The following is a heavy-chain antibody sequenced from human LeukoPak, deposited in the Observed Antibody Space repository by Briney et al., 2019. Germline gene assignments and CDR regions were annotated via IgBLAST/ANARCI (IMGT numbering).Heavy chain of an antibody. CDR2: IVVGSGNT. V-gene: IGHV1-58*02. CDR1: GFTFTSSA. J-gene: IGHJ6*03. D-gene: IGHD2-2*01. Sequence: SVKVSCKASGFTFTSSAMQWVRQARGQRLEWIGWIVVGSGNTNYAQKFQERVTITRDMSTSTAYMELSSLRSEDTAVYYCAAVSSSPYYYYMDVWGKGTTVTVS. CDR3: AAVSSSPYYYYMDV.